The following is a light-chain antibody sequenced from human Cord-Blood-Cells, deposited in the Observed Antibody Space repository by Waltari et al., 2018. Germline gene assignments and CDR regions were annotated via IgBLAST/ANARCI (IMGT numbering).Light chain of an antibody. Sequence: DLQMTQSPSSLSASVGDRVTITCQASQDISNDLNWYQQQPGKAPQLLTYDASNLERGVTSRCRGSGSGTDCTFTNSSLQPEDIATYYCQQYDNLPLTFGGGTKVEIK. J-gene: IGKJ4*01. CDR1: QDISND. CDR2: DAS. V-gene: IGKV1-33*01. CDR3: QQYDNLPLT.